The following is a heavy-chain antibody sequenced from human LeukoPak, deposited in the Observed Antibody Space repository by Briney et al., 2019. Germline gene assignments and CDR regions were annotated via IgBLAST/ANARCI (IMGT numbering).Heavy chain of an antibody. J-gene: IGHJ4*02. Sequence: SETLSLTCTVSGGSISSGDYYWSWIRQPPGKGLEWIGYICYSGSTYYNPSLKSRVTISVDTSKNQFSLKLSSVTAADTAVYYCARVVCSSTSCASYYFDYWGQGTLVTVSS. V-gene: IGHV4-30-4*01. D-gene: IGHD2-2*01. CDR2: ICYSGST. CDR1: GGSISSGDYY. CDR3: ARVVCSSTSCASYYFDY.